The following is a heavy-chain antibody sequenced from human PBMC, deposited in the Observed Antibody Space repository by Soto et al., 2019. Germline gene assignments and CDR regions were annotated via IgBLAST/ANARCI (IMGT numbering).Heavy chain of an antibody. CDR3: ARHKGGYYSGVDV. V-gene: IGHV4-39*01. CDR2: IYYSGTT. D-gene: IGHD3-16*01. CDR1: GGSISSNSYY. J-gene: IGHJ6*02. Sequence: QLQLQESGPGLVKPSETLSLTCTVSGGSISSNSYYWAWIRQPPGKGLEWIGNIYYSGTTYYNPSLKSRVPISVDTSKNQCSRKLSSVTAADTAVYYCARHKGGYYSGVDVWGQGTTVTVSS.